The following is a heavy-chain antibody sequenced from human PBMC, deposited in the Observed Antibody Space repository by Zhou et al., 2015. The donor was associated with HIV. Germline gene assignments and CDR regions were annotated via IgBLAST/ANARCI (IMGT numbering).Heavy chain of an antibody. J-gene: IGHJ4*02. CDR3: ACSDY. CDR2: ISWDGGST. Sequence: VQLVESGGGVVQPGRSVRLSCAASGFTFSNYAMHWVRQAPGKGLECISLISWDGGSTYYADSVKGRFTISRDNSKNSLYLQMNSLRAEDTALYYCACSDYWGQGTLVTVSS. D-gene: IGHD2-21*01. CDR1: GFTFSNYA. V-gene: IGHV3-43D*04.